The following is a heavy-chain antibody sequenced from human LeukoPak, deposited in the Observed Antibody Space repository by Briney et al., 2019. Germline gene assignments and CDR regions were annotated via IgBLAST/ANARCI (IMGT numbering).Heavy chain of an antibody. D-gene: IGHD6-13*01. CDR3: ATDKCYFQQLVHLFYY. CDR2: FDPEDGET. J-gene: IGHJ4*02. V-gene: IGHV1-24*01. CDR1: GYTLTELS. Sequence: ASVKVSCKVSGYTLTELSMHWVRQAPGKGLEWMGGFDPEDGETIYAQKFQGRVTMTEDTSTDTAYMELSSLRSEDTAVYYCATDKCYFQQLVHLFYYWGQGTLVTVSS.